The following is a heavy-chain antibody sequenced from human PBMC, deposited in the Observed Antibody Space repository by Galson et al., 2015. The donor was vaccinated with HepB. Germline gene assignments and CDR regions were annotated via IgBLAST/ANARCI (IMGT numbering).Heavy chain of an antibody. J-gene: IGHJ3*01. V-gene: IGHV3-30*18. Sequence: SLRLSCAASGFTSSSYVMHWVRQAPGKGLEWVAVISYDGTYKYYVDSVKGRFSISRDTSKNTLYLQMSSLRPEDTAVYYCVKGIVVVPAANDGFDLWGQGTMVTVSS. CDR1: GFTSSSYV. CDR3: VKGIVVVPAANDGFDL. D-gene: IGHD2-2*01. CDR2: ISYDGTYK.